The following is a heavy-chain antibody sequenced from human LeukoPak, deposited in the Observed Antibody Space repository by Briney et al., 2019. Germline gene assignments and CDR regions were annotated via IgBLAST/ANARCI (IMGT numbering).Heavy chain of an antibody. V-gene: IGHV1-46*01. CDR2: INPSRGST. J-gene: IGHJ3*02. CDR1: GYTFTSYY. CDR3: ARAPSGDAFDI. D-gene: IGHD7-27*01. Sequence: APLKVSCKASGYTFTSYYIHWVPQAPGQGLEWMGIINPSRGSTSYAQNFQCRVTMTRDMSTSTVYMELSSLRSEDTAVYSCARAPSGDAFDIWGQGTMVFVSS.